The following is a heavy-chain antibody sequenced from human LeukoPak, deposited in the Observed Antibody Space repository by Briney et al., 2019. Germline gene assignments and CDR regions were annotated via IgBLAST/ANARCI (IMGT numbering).Heavy chain of an antibody. V-gene: IGHV3-74*01. CDR3: ARWNYDILTGHYSYYYYMDV. J-gene: IGHJ6*03. CDR1: GFTFSSYW. CDR2: INSDGSST. Sequence: PGGSLRLSCAASGFTFSSYWMHWVRQAPGKGLVWVSRINSDGSSTSYADSVKGRFTISRDNAKNTLYLQMNSLRAEDTAVYYCARWNYDILTGHYSYYYYMDVWGKGTTVTVSS. D-gene: IGHD3-9*01.